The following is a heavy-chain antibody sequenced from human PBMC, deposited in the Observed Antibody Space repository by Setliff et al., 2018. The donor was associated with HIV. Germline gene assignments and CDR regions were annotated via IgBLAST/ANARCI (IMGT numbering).Heavy chain of an antibody. V-gene: IGHV3-7*01. CDR3: ARDQTGTGILYGMDV. CDR2: IKQDGSEI. CDR1: GSTMSKFW. D-gene: IGHD1-1*01. Sequence: PGGSLRLSCKTSGSTMSKFWMSWVRQVPGKGLEWVANIKQDGSEIHYVDSVKGRFTISRDNAKNSLYLQMNSLRAEDTAVYYCARDQTGTGILYGMDVWGQGTTVTVSS. J-gene: IGHJ6*02.